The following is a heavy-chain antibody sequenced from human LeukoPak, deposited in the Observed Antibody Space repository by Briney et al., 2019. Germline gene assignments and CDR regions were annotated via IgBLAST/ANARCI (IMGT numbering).Heavy chain of an antibody. D-gene: IGHD2-8*02. CDR2: IYYSGNT. CDR1: GGSINTGGNY. CDR3: ARFKMRRGDCTGGTCSAFDS. V-gene: IGHV4-31*03. J-gene: IGHJ4*02. Sequence: SETLSLTCTVSGGSINTGGNYWTWIRQHPGKGLEWIGYIYYSGNTYYNPSLKSRVTISLATSESQFSLKLSSVTAADTAVYYCARFKMRRGDCTGGTCSAFDSWGPGTLVTVSS.